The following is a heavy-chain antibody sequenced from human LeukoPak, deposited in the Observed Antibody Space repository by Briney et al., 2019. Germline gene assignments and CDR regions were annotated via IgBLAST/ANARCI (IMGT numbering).Heavy chain of an antibody. Sequence: SETLSLTCAVYGGSFSGYYWSWFRRPPGKGLEWMGAINHSGSTNYNPSLKSRVTISVDTSKNQFSLKLSSVTAADTAVYYCARHSSTIVGAASEIDYWGQGTLVTVSS. D-gene: IGHD1-26*01. CDR1: GGSFSGYY. CDR2: INHSGST. CDR3: ARHSSTIVGAASEIDY. V-gene: IGHV4-34*01. J-gene: IGHJ4*02.